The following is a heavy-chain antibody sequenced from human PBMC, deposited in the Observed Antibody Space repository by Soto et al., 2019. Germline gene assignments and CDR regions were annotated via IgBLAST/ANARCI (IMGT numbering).Heavy chain of an antibody. CDR1: GYTLNSYS. J-gene: IGHJ6*02. CDR3: ARDSRITSISDIPTMDV. D-gene: IGHD3-10*01. V-gene: IGHV1-3*01. Sequence: ACVEVCCEASGYTLNSYSMDWARHGPGQRPEWMGWINAGNGDTKYSQKFEGRVTISRDTSATTAYMGLSNLRSEDTAVYYCARDSRITSISDIPTMDVWGQVATVTISS. CDR2: INAGNGDT.